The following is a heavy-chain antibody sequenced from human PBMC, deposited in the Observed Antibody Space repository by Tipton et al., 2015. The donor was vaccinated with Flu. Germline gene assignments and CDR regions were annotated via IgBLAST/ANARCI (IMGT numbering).Heavy chain of an antibody. J-gene: IGHJ6*02. Sequence: TLSLTCAVYGGSFSGYYWSWIRQPPGKGLEWIGEINHSGSTNYNLSLKSRVTISVDTSKNQFSLKLSSVTAADTAVYYCARGSVVVYYGMDVWGQGTTVTVSS. V-gene: IGHV4-34*01. CDR2: INHSGST. CDR1: GGSFSGYY. CDR3: ARGSVVVYYGMDV.